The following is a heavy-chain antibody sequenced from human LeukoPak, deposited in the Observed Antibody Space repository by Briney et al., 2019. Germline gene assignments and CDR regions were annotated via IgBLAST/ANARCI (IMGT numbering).Heavy chain of an antibody. D-gene: IGHD2-2*01. V-gene: IGHV1-2*02. J-gene: IGHJ6*03. CDR3: ARHRDCSSTSCYYYYYYMDV. Sequence: ASVKVSCKASGYTFTGYYMQWVRQAPGQGLEWMGWINPNSGGTNYAQKFQGRVTMTRDTSISTAYMELSRLRSDDTAVYYCARHRDCSSTSCYYYYYYMDVWGKGTTVTVSS. CDR2: INPNSGGT. CDR1: GYTFTGYY.